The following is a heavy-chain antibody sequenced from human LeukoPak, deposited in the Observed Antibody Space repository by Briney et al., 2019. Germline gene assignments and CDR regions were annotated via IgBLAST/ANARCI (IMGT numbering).Heavy chain of an antibody. V-gene: IGHV4-31*03. CDR3: ARTVGARTFYFDH. Sequence: SQTLSLTCTVSGGSISSGVYYWSWIRQHPGKGLEWMGYIFYTGRVSYNPSLKSRITISVDSTRNHFSLEVSSVTAADTAVYYCARTVGARTFYFDHWGHGTLVTVSS. CDR2: IFYTGRV. J-gene: IGHJ4*01. D-gene: IGHD1-26*01. CDR1: GGSISSGVYY.